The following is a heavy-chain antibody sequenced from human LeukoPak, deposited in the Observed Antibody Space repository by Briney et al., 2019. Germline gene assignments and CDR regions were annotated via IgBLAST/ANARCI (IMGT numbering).Heavy chain of an antibody. CDR3: AKDLLVGATEWEAFDI. D-gene: IGHD1-26*01. CDR2: IKQDGSEK. Sequence: GGSLRLSCAASGFTFSSYWMSWVRQAPGKGLEWVANIKQDGSEKYYVDSVKGRFTISRDNAKNSLYLQMNSLRAEDTALYYCAKDLLVGATEWEAFDIWGQGTMVTVSS. CDR1: GFTFSSYW. J-gene: IGHJ3*02. V-gene: IGHV3-7*03.